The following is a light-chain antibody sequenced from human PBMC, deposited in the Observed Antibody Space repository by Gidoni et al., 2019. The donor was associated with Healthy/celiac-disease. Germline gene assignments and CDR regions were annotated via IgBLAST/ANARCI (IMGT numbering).Light chain of an antibody. V-gene: IGKV3-20*01. CDR1: QSVSSSY. Sequence: EIVLTQSPGTLSLSPGERATLSCRASQSVSSSYLAWYQQKPGQAPRLLIYGASSRATGIPDSFSGSGSGTDFTLTISRLEPEDFAVYYCQQYGSSSTWTFXXXTKVEIK. CDR3: QQYGSSSTWT. J-gene: IGKJ1*01. CDR2: GAS.